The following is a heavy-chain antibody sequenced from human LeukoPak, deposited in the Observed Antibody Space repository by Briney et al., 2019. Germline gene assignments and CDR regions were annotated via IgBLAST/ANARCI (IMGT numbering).Heavy chain of an antibody. V-gene: IGHV3-23*01. CDR2: LGSSGSDT. CDR3: AKANSRWYFGD. CDR1: GFTFKNYA. D-gene: IGHD6-19*01. J-gene: IGHJ4*02. Sequence: PGGSLRLSCAASGFTFKNYAMSWVRQAPGKGLEWVSTLGSSGSDTFYSDSVKGRFTISRDSSKNTLYLQMNSLRAEDTAVYYCAKANSRWYFGDWGQGTLVTVSS.